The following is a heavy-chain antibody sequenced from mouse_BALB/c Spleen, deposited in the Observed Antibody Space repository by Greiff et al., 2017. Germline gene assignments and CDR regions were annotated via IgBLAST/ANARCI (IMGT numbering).Heavy chain of an antibody. J-gene: IGHJ3*01. D-gene: IGHD2-10*02. CDR3: ARSGYGNSAWFAY. V-gene: IGHV1-54*01. Sequence: QVQLQQSGAELVRPGTSVKVSCKASGYAFTNYLIEWVKQRPGQGLEWIGVINPGSGGTNYNEKFKGKATLTADKSSSTAYMQLSSLTSDDSAVYFCARSGYGNSAWFAYWGQGTLVTVSA. CDR1: GYAFTNYL. CDR2: INPGSGGT.